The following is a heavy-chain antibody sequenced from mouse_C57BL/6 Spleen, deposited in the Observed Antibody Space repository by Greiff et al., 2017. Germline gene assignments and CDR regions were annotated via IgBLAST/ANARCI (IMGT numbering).Heavy chain of an antibody. J-gene: IGHJ4*01. Sequence: EVKLVESGPSLVRPSQTLSLTCTVTGFSINSDCYWIWIRQFPGNKLEYIGYTFYSGITYYNPSLESRTYITRDTSKNQFSLKLSSVTTEDTATYYCARASDYYGSSYGAMDYWGQGTSVTVSS. CDR1: GFSINSDCY. D-gene: IGHD1-1*01. CDR2: TFYSGIT. V-gene: IGHV3-3*01. CDR3: ARASDYYGSSYGAMDY.